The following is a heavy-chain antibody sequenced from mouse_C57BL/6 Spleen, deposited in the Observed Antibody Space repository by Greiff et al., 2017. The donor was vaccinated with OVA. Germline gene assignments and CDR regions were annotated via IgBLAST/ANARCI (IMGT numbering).Heavy chain of an antibody. J-gene: IGHJ2*01. CDR1: GFTFTDYY. Sequence: EVQLVESGGGLVQPGGSLSLSCAASGFTFTDYYMSWVRQPPGKALAWLGFIRNKANGYTTEYSAPVTGRFTISRNNSQRILYLLMNALRAKDSATYCCARGGGSIDYWGQGTTLTVSS. V-gene: IGHV7-3*01. CDR2: IRNKANGYTT. D-gene: IGHD1-1*01. CDR3: ARGGGSIDY.